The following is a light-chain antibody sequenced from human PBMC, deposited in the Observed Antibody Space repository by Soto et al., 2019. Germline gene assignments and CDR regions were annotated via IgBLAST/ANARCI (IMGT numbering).Light chain of an antibody. CDR2: GAS. Sequence: EIVMTQSPATLSVSPGERATLSCRASQSVGSNLAWYQQKPGQAPRLLIYGASIRATGIPARFSGSGSGTEFTLTISSLQSEDFAVYYCQQYNNWPITFGQGTRLEIK. J-gene: IGKJ5*01. V-gene: IGKV3D-15*01. CDR3: QQYNNWPIT. CDR1: QSVGSN.